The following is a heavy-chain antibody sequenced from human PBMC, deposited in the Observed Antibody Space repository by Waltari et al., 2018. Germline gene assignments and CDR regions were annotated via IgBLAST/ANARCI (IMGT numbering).Heavy chain of an antibody. Sequence: EVQLLESGGGLVQPGGSLRLSCAASGFTFSSYAMSWVRQAPGKGLEWVSAFSGSGGSTYYAASVKGRFTISRDNSKNTLYLQMNSLRAEDTAVYYCAKDLSGYSSSWYGGFDPWGQGTLVTVSS. CDR2: FSGSGGST. D-gene: IGHD6-13*01. J-gene: IGHJ5*02. CDR1: GFTFSSYA. CDR3: AKDLSGYSSSWYGGFDP. V-gene: IGHV3-23*01.